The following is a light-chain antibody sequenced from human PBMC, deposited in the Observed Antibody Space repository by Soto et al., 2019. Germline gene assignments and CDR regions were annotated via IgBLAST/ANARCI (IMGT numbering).Light chain of an antibody. CDR1: TGAVTSGHY. CDR3: LLSSSGARPV. J-gene: IGLJ3*02. Sequence: QAVVTQEPSLTVSPGGTVTLTCGSSTGAVTSGHYPYWFQQKPGQAPRTLIYDTSNKHSWTPARFSGSLLGGKAALTLSGAQPEDEDEYYCLLSSSGARPVFGGGTKVTVL. V-gene: IGLV7-46*01. CDR2: DTS.